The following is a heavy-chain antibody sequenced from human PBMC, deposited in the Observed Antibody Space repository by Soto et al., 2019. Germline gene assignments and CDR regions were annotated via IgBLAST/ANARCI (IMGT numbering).Heavy chain of an antibody. CDR3: VSQRTTVPTQAYSDY. J-gene: IGHJ4*02. Sequence: SETLSLTCTVSGGSVTNSSYYWGWIRQSPGKGLEWIGSVYYRGRSYSKSSVKSRVTISVDTSKNRFSLSLNSVTASDTAVYFCVSQRTTVPTQAYSDYWGPGALVPVSS. V-gene: IGHV4-39*01. D-gene: IGHD4-17*01. CDR2: VYYRGRS. CDR1: GGSVTNSSYY.